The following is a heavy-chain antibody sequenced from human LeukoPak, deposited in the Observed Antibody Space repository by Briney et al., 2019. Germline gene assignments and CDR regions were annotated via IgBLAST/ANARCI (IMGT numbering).Heavy chain of an antibody. CDR2: INPSGGST. J-gene: IGHJ5*02. V-gene: IGHV1-46*01. Sequence: ASVKVSCKASGYIFTSYYMHWVRQAPGQGLEWMGIINPSGGSTGYAQKFQGRVTMTRDTSTSAVYMELSSLRSEDTAVYYCATFWSGYYPGGWFDPWGQGTLVTVSS. CDR1: GYIFTSYY. CDR3: ATFWSGYYPGGWFDP. D-gene: IGHD3-3*01.